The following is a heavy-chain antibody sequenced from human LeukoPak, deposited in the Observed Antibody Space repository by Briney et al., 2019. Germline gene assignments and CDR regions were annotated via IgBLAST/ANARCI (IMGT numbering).Heavy chain of an antibody. CDR2: IIPIFGTA. J-gene: IGHJ6*03. CDR1: GYTFTSYG. D-gene: IGHD3-22*01. Sequence: SVKVSXKASGYTFTSYGISWVRQAPGQGLEWMGGIIPIFGTANYAQKFQGRVTITTDESTSTAYMELSSLRSEDTAVYYCASSPVVVASSGYYYYYMDVWGKGTTVTVSS. CDR3: ASSPVVVASSGYYYYYMDV. V-gene: IGHV1-69*05.